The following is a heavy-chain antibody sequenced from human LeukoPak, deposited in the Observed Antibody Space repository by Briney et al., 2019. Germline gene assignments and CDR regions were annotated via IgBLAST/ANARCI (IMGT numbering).Heavy chain of an antibody. CDR2: ISWNSGYI. CDR1: GFSFDDYA. CDR3: AKVRGTYSSGFFFDY. V-gene: IGHV3-9*01. J-gene: IGHJ4*02. Sequence: SLGLSCAASGFSFDDYAMHWVRQPPGKGLEWLSIISWNSGYIGYADSVKGRFTISRDNAKNSLYLQMNSLRAEDTAFYYCAKVRGTYSSGFFFDYWGQGALVTVSS. D-gene: IGHD6-19*01.